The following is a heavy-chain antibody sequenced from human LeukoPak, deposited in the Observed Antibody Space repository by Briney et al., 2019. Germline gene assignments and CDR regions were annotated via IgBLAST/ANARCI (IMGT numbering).Heavy chain of an antibody. CDR3: ARRLYSSSGDY. J-gene: IGHJ4*02. Sequence: SSETLSLTCTVSGGSISSSSYYWGWIRQPPGKGLEWIGSIYYSGSTYYNPSLKSRVTISVDTSKNQFSLKLSSVTAADTAVYYWARRLYSSSGDYWGQGPLVTVSS. CDR1: GGSISSSSYY. V-gene: IGHV4-39*01. CDR2: IYYSGST. D-gene: IGHD6-13*01.